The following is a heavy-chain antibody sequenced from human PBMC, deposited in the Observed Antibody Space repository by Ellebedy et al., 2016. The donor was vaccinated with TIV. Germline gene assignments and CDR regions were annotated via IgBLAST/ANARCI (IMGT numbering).Heavy chain of an antibody. J-gene: IGHJ4*02. V-gene: IGHV1-8*03. Sequence: AASVKVSCKASGYTFTSYDINWARQATGQGLEWMGWMNPNSGNTGYAQKFQGRVTITRNTSISTAYMELSSLRSEDTAVYYCARGDELEYYFDYWGQGTLVTVSS. CDR3: ARGDELEYYFDY. D-gene: IGHD3-3*02. CDR1: GYTFTSYD. CDR2: MNPNSGNT.